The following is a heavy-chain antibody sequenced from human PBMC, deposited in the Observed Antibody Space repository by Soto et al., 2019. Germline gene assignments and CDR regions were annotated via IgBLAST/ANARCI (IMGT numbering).Heavy chain of an antibody. CDR1: GYTFTSYY. J-gene: IGHJ6*02. CDR3: ARGIVVVTAIDYRMDV. Sequence: ASVKVSCKASGYTFTSYYMHWARQAPGQGLEWMGIINPSGGSTTSEQKFQGRVTMTRDTSTSTLYMELSSLTSEDTAVYYCARGIVVVTAIDYRMDVWGQGTTVTVSS. CDR2: INPSGGST. D-gene: IGHD2-21*02. V-gene: IGHV1-46*01.